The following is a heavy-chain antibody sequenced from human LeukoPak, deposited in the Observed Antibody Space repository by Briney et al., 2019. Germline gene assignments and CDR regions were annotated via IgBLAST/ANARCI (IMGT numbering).Heavy chain of an antibody. D-gene: IGHD1-26*01. Sequence: PGGSLRLSCAASGFTFSSYWMHWVRQAPRQVLVWVSRINSDGSSTSYADSVKGRFTISRDNAKSTLYLQMNSLRAEDTAVYYCARDPSISGSFNFDYWGQGTLVTVSS. CDR2: INSDGSST. CDR1: GFTFSSYW. V-gene: IGHV3-74*01. J-gene: IGHJ4*02. CDR3: ARDPSISGSFNFDY.